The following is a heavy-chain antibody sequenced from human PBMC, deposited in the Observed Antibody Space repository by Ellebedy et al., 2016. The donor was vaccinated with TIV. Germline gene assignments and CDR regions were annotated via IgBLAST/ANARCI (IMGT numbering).Heavy chain of an antibody. D-gene: IGHD1-26*01. Sequence: SETLSLTXTVSGGSISSYYWSWIRQPPGKGLEWIGYIYYSGSTNYNPSLKSRVTISVDTSKNQFSLKLSSVTAADTAVYYCARAKRGSYYSAFDIWGQGTMVTVSS. CDR3: ARAKRGSYYSAFDI. J-gene: IGHJ3*02. CDR1: GGSISSYY. V-gene: IGHV4-59*01. CDR2: IYYSGST.